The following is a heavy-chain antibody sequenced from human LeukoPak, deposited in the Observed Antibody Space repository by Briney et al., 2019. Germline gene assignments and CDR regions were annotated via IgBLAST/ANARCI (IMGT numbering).Heavy chain of an antibody. CDR3: ARPHHASSGYYSDY. D-gene: IGHD3-22*01. Sequence: GASLQISCKCSGYIFTSYWIGWVRPLPGKGLEGMGIIYPGDSDTRYSPSFQGQVTISADKSISTAYLQWSSLKASDTAMYYCARPHHASSGYYSDYWGQGTLVTVSS. V-gene: IGHV5-51*01. J-gene: IGHJ4*02. CDR2: IYPGDSDT. CDR1: GYIFTSYW.